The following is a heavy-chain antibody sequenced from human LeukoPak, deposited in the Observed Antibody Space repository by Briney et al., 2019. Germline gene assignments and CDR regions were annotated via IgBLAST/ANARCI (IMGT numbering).Heavy chain of an antibody. V-gene: IGHV1-2*06. J-gene: IGHJ6*02. CDR2: INPNNGAT. Sequence: GASVKVSCKASGYTFTGYYMHWVRQAPGQGLEWMGRINPNNGATNYAQKFQGRVTMTEDTSTDTAYMELSSLRSEDTAVYYCATGAYCGGDCYHYGMDVWGQGTTVTVSS. D-gene: IGHD2-21*01. CDR1: GYTFTGYY. CDR3: ATGAYCGGDCYHYGMDV.